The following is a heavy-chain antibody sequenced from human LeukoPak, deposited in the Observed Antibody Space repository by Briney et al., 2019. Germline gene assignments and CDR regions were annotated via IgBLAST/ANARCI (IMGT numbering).Heavy chain of an antibody. CDR1: GFTFDDYA. D-gene: IGHD6-19*01. CDR2: ISGDGGST. V-gene: IGHV3-43*02. CDR3: AKVGANPVAGLADFDY. Sequence: GGSLRLSCAASGFTFDDYAMHWVRQAPGKGLEWVSLISGDGGSTYYADSVKGRFTISRDNSKNSLYLQMNSPRTEDTALYYCAKVGANPVAGLADFDYWGQGTLVTVSS. J-gene: IGHJ4*02.